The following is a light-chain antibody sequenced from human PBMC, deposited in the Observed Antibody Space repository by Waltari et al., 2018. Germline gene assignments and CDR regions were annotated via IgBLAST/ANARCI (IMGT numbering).Light chain of an antibody. CDR1: KLGERS. CDR2: EDV. CDR3: QVWDSSTDV. J-gene: IGLJ2*01. V-gene: IGLV3-1*01. Sequence: SYELTQPPSVSVSPGQTASIICSGDKLGERSASWYQQKAGQSPMLVIFEDVKRPSGIPERFSGSNSGNPATLTISGTQAMDEADYYCQVWDSSTDVFGGGTKLTVL.